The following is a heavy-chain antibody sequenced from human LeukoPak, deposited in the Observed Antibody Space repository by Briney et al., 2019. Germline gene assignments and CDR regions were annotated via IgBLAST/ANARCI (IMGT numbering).Heavy chain of an antibody. V-gene: IGHV3-66*01. CDR3: ARARYYGDYVLGAFDI. D-gene: IGHD4-17*01. Sequence: GGSLRLSCAASGSTVSSNYMSWVRQAPGKGLEWVSVIYSGGSTYYADSVKGRFTISRDNSKNTLYLQMNSLRAEDTAVYYCARARYYGDYVLGAFDIWGQGTMVTVSS. J-gene: IGHJ3*02. CDR1: GSTVSSNY. CDR2: IYSGGST.